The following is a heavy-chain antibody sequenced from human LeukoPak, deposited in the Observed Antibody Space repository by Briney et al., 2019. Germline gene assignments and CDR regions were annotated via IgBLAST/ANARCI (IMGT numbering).Heavy chain of an antibody. J-gene: IGHJ4*02. CDR3: ARVSRGNYYFDY. Sequence: GGSLRLSCAASGFTFSSYSMNWVRQAPGKGLEWVSSISSSSSYIYYADSVKGRFTISRDNAKNSLYLQMNSLRAEDTAVCYCARVSRGNYYFDYWGPGTLVTVSS. CDR1: GFTFSSYS. V-gene: IGHV3-21*01. CDR2: ISSSSSYI.